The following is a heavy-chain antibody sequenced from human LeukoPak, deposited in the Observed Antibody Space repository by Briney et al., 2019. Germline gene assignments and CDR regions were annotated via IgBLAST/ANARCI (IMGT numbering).Heavy chain of an antibody. J-gene: IGHJ6*02. CDR2: ISWNSGSI. Sequence: PGRSLRLSCAASGFTFDDYAMHWVRQAPGKGLEWVSGISWNSGSIGYADSVKGRFTISRDNAKNSLYLQMNSLRAEDTALYYCAKGTYYYDSSGYYPDYYYGMDVWGQGPTVTVSS. D-gene: IGHD3-22*01. CDR1: GFTFDDYA. CDR3: AKGTYYYDSSGYYPDYYYGMDV. V-gene: IGHV3-9*01.